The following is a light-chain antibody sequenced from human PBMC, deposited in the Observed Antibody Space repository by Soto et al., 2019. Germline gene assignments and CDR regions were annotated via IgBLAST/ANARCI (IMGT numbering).Light chain of an antibody. Sequence: DIQMTQSPSSLSASVGDRVTITCRASQSISSYLNWYQQKPGKAPKFLMYAAASLQSGVPSRFSGSGSGTDFTLTISSLQPEDFATYYCQQSYIPPLTFGGGTKVEIK. CDR3: QQSYIPPLT. V-gene: IGKV1-39*01. CDR2: AAA. CDR1: QSISSY. J-gene: IGKJ4*01.